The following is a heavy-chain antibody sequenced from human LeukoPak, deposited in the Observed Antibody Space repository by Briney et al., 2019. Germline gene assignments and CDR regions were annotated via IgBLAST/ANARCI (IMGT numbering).Heavy chain of an antibody. CDR1: GYTFTSYY. J-gene: IGHJ4*02. D-gene: IGHD5-18*01. CDR2: INPSGGST. CDR3: ARGGVRTGIQLWEFGY. Sequence: ASVKVSCKASGYTFTSYYMHWVRQAPGQGLEWMGIINPSGGSTSYAQKFQGRVTMTRDTSTSTGYMELSSLRSEDTAVYYCARGGVRTGIQLWEFGYWGQGTLVSVSS. V-gene: IGHV1-46*01.